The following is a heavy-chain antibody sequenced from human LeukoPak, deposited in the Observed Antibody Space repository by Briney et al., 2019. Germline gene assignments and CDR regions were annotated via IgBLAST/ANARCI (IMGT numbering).Heavy chain of an antibody. CDR2: ISSSGSTI. V-gene: IGHV3-48*03. CDR1: GFTFSSYE. J-gene: IGHJ4*02. D-gene: IGHD2-15*01. CDR3: AREPRMVVHFDY. Sequence: RPGGSLRLSCAASGFTFSSYEMNWVRQAPGKGLEWVSYISSSGSTIYYADSVKGRFTISRDNAKNSLYLQMNSLRAEDTAVYYCAREPRMVVHFDYWGQGTLVTDSS.